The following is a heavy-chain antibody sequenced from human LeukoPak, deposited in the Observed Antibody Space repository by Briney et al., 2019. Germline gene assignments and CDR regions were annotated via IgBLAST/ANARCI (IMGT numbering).Heavy chain of an antibody. D-gene: IGHD2-15*01. CDR1: GGSISSSSYY. J-gene: IGHJ4*02. V-gene: IGHV4-39*01. CDR3: ARIQDTFDY. CDR2: IYYSGGT. Sequence: SETLSLTCTVSGGSISSSSYYWGWIRQPPGKGLEWIGSIYYSGGTYYNPSLKSRVTISVDTSKNQFSLKLSSVTAADTAVYYCARIQDTFDYWGQGTLVTVSS.